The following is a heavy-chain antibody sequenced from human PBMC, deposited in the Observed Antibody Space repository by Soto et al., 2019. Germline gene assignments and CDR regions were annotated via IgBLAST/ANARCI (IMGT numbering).Heavy chain of an antibody. D-gene: IGHD3-3*02. CDR2: IYWDNDK. J-gene: IGHJ5*02. V-gene: IGHV2-5*02. Sequence: SVPTLVNPTQTLTLTCTFSRFSLSTSGVGVGWIRQPPGKALDWLALIYWDNDKRYSPSLKNRVTISKDTSKNQVVLTMTNMDPVDTATHYCAHRRPGHFRFDPWGQGTLVTVSS. CDR1: RFSLSTSGVG. CDR3: AHRRPGHFRFDP.